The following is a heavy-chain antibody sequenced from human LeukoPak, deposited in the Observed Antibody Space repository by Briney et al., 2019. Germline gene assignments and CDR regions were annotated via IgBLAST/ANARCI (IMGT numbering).Heavy chain of an antibody. J-gene: IGHJ4*02. Sequence: GGSLRLSCAASGFTFSSYGMHWVRQAPGKGLEWVAVISYDGSNKYYVDSVKGRFTISRDNSKNTLYLQMNSLRAEDTAVYYCAKDRAVVVPAAMILGSAVGNWGQGTLVTVSS. CDR2: ISYDGSNK. CDR3: AKDRAVVVPAAMILGSAVGN. CDR1: GFTFSSYG. V-gene: IGHV3-30*18. D-gene: IGHD2-2*01.